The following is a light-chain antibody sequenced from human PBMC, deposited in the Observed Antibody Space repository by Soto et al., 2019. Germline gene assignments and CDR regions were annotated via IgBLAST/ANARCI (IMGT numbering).Light chain of an antibody. V-gene: IGKV1-39*01. J-gene: IGKJ5*01. CDR1: QTISNY. Sequence: DIQMTQSPSTLSGSVGDRVTITCRASQTISNYLNWYQQKPGKAPKLLIYAASSLQSGVPSRFSGSGSGTDFTLTISSLQPEDFATFYCQQSYSTPITFGQGTRLEIK. CDR2: AAS. CDR3: QQSYSTPIT.